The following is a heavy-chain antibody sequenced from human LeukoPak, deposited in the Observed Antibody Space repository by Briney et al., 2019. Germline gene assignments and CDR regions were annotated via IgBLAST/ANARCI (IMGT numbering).Heavy chain of an antibody. Sequence: PSETLSPTCTVSGGSISNYYWSWIRQPPGKGLEWVGYIYFSGSTSYNPSLKSRVTISVDKSKNQFSLNLNSVTAADTAVYYCVRCGYYCLDYWGPGTLVTVSS. CDR1: GGSISNYY. J-gene: IGHJ4*02. V-gene: IGHV4-59*12. D-gene: IGHD3-22*01. CDR3: VRCGYYCLDY. CDR2: IYFSGST.